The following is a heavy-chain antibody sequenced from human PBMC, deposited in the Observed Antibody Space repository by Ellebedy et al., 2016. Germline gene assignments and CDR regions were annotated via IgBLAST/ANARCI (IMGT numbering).Heavy chain of an antibody. CDR3: ARLYYDSSGYFRFDY. CDR1: GGSFSSYY. D-gene: IGHD3-22*01. V-gene: IGHV4-59*01. J-gene: IGHJ4*02. Sequence: SETLSLTCAVYGGSFSSYYWSWIRQPPGKGLEWIGYIYYSGSTNYNPSLKSRVTISVGTSKNQFSLKLSSVTAADTAVYYCARLYYDSSGYFRFDYWGQGTLVTVSS. CDR2: IYYSGST.